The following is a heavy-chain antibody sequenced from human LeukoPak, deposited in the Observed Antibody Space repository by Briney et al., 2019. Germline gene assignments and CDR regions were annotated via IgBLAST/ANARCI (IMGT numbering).Heavy chain of an antibody. CDR3: ARVGVLYYGSGSYYKEVFDY. J-gene: IGHJ4*02. CDR2: INHSGST. CDR1: GGSFSGYY. V-gene: IGHV4-34*01. D-gene: IGHD3-10*01. Sequence: SETLSLTCAVYGGSFSGYYWSWIHQPLGKGLEWIGEINHSGSTNYNPSLKSRVTISVDTSKNQFSLKLSSVTAADTAVYYCARVGVLYYGSGSYYKEVFDYWGQGTLVTVSS.